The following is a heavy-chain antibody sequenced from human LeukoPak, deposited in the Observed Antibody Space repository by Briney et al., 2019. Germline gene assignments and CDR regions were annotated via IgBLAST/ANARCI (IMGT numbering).Heavy chain of an antibody. CDR3: VKAFTMIAKLPLDY. Sequence: PGGSLRLSCAASGFTFSSYSMNWVRQAPGKGLEYVSGISSNGGRTDYADSVRGRFTISRDNSKNTLYLQMSSLRAEDTAVYYCVKAFTMIAKLPLDYWGQGTLVTVSS. D-gene: IGHD3-22*01. V-gene: IGHV3-64D*09. CDR2: ISSNGGRT. J-gene: IGHJ4*02. CDR1: GFTFSSYS.